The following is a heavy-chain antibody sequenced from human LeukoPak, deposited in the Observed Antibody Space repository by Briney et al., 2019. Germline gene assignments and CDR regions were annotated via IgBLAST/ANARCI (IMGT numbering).Heavy chain of an antibody. V-gene: IGHV3-9*01. Sequence: QPGRSLRLSCAASGFTFDDYAMHWVRHAPGKGLEWVSGISWNSGSIGYADSVKGRFTISRDNAKNSLYPQMNSLRAEDTALYYCAKDIRPYQRVITTVDFDYWGQGTLVTVSS. J-gene: IGHJ4*02. D-gene: IGHD3-22*01. CDR1: GFTFDDYA. CDR2: ISWNSGSI. CDR3: AKDIRPYQRVITTVDFDY.